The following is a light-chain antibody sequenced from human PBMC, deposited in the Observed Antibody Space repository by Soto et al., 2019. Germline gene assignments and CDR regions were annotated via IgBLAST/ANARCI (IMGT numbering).Light chain of an antibody. CDR2: LGS. Sequence: DIVVTQSPLSLPVTPGEPASISCRSSQSLLHSNGYNYLDWYLQKPGQSPQLLIYLGSNRASGVADRFSGSESGTDFTLKISRVEAEDVGLYYCMQALQAPRTLGQRTKVEIE. V-gene: IGKV2-28*01. CDR1: QSLLHSNGYNY. CDR3: MQALQAPRT. J-gene: IGKJ1*01.